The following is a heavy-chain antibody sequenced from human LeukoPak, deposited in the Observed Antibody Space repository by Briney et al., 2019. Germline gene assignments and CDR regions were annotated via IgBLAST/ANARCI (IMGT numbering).Heavy chain of an antibody. Sequence: GGSLRLSCAASGFTFSSYGMHWVRQAPGSGLEWVALIWYDGSNKYYADSVEGRFTISRDNSKNTLYLQMNSLRAEDTAVYYCARNSYSSSWIDDYWGQGTLVTVSS. V-gene: IGHV3-33*01. CDR3: ARNSYSSSWIDDY. CDR1: GFTFSSYG. D-gene: IGHD6-13*01. J-gene: IGHJ4*02. CDR2: IWYDGSNK.